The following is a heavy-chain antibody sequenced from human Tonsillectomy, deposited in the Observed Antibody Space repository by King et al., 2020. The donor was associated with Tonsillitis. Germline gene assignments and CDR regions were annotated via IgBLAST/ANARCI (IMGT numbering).Heavy chain of an antibody. CDR3: ARENLEFGEFPDY. J-gene: IGHJ4*01. Sequence: VQLVQSGAEVKKPGASVKVSCKASGYTFTGYYLHGVRQAPGQGLEWMGCINPRIGDTNYAQRFQGRITMTIDTSISTGYLELSSLTSDDTAVYYCARENLEFGEFPDYWGHGTLVTVSS. V-gene: IGHV1-2*02. CDR1: GYTFTGYY. D-gene: IGHD3-10*01. CDR2: INPRIGDT.